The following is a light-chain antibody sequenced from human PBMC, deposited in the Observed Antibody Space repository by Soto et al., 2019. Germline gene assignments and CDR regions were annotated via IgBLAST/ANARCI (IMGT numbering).Light chain of an antibody. CDR3: QQYGSSPLT. Sequence: EVVLTQSPVTLSLSPGERATLSCRASQSFRGLLAWYQQKPGQAPRLLIYDASSRATGIPDRFSGSGSGTDFTLTISRLEPEDFAVYFCQQYGSSPLTFGGGTKVDIK. J-gene: IGKJ4*01. CDR1: QSFRGL. V-gene: IGKV3-20*01. CDR2: DAS.